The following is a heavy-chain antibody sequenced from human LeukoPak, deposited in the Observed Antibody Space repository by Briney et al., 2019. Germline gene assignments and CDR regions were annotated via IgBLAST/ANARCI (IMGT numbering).Heavy chain of an antibody. CDR3: ARSYGDFWSGPIYNWFDP. V-gene: IGHV4-39*07. D-gene: IGHD3-3*01. J-gene: IGHJ5*02. CDR1: GGSISSDSYY. CDR2: IYYSGST. Sequence: PSETLSLTCTVSGGSISSDSYYWGWIRQPPGKGLEWIGSIYYSGSTYYNPSLKSRVTISVDTSKNQFSLKLSSVTAADTAVYYCARSYGDFWSGPIYNWFDPWGQGTLVTVSS.